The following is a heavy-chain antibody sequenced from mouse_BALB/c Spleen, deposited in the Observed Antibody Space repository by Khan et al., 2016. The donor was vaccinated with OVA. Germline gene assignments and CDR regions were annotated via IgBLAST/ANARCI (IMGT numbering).Heavy chain of an antibody. CDR2: INPNTDNT. D-gene: IGHD2-14*01. CDR1: GYSFTAYY. V-gene: IGHV1-26*01. J-gene: IGHJ3*01. Sequence: IQLVQSGPDRVKTGASVKISCKASGYSFTAYYMNWVKLSFGKSLECIGRINPNTDNTNYNQKFKGKAILTVDTSSSTAYMELRNLTSKDSAVYFCARGYDCFTYWGQGTLVTVSA. CDR3: ARGYDCFTY.